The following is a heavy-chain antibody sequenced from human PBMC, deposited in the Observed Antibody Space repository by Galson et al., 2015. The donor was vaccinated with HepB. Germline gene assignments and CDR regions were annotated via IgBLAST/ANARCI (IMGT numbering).Heavy chain of an antibody. V-gene: IGHV5-10-1*01. J-gene: IGHJ4*02. CDR1: GYSFTSYW. CDR3: ARQVEEMATIMFFEDY. CDR2: IDPSDSYT. D-gene: IGHD5-24*01. Sequence: QSGAEVKKPGESLRISCKGSGYSFTSYWISWVRQMPGKGLEWMGRIDPSDSYTNNSPSFQGHVTISADKSISTAYLQWSSLKASDTAMYYCARQVEEMATIMFFEDYWGQGTLVTVSS.